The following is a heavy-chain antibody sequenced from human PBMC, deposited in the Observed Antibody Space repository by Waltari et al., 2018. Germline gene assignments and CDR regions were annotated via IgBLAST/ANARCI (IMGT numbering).Heavy chain of an antibody. CDR2: IYTSGSN. CDR3: ARGRRDGYNLYYFDY. V-gene: IGHV4-61*02. CDR1: GGSISTCIYH. Sequence: QVQLQESGPGLVTPSQALSLTVTGSGGSISTCIYHCSCIRHPAWKGLEWIGRIYTSGSNKANPSLKSRVTISVDTSKNQFSLKLSSVTAADTAVYYCARGRRDGYNLYYFDYWGQGTLVTVSS. J-gene: IGHJ4*02. D-gene: IGHD5-12*01.